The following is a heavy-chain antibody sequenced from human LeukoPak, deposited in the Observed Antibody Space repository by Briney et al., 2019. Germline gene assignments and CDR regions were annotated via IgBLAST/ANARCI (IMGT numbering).Heavy chain of an antibody. CDR1: GFTFSSYW. D-gene: IGHD3-10*01. J-gene: IGHJ6*02. CDR3: ARDADYGWSSYYYYYYGMDV. CDR2: INSDGSST. V-gene: IGHV3-74*01. Sequence: PGGSLRLSCAASGFTFSSYWMHWVRQAPGKGLVWVSRINSDGSSTSYADSVKGRFTISRDNAQNTLYLQMNSLRAEDTAVYYCARDADYGWSSYYYYYYGMDVWGQGTTVTVSS.